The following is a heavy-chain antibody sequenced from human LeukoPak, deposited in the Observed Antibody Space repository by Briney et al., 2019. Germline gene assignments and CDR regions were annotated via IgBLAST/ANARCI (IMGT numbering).Heavy chain of an antibody. D-gene: IGHD2-8*01. J-gene: IGHJ6*03. Sequence: GGSLRLSCAASGFTFSSYAMNWVRQAPGRGLDWVSGFSGSGGTTYYADSVKGRFTISRDNSKNTLYLQMNSLRAEDTAVYYCANGNRCTSPNCLGYYYFYMGVWGKGTTVTVSS. CDR2: FSGSGGTT. V-gene: IGHV3-23*01. CDR3: ANGNRCTSPNCLGYYYFYMGV. CDR1: GFTFSSYA.